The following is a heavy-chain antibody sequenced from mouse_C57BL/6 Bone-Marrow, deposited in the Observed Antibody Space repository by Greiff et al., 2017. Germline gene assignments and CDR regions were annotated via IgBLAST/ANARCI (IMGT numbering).Heavy chain of an antibody. CDR3: ARGATMVTTGPAY. J-gene: IGHJ3*01. CDR1: GYTFTSYW. CDR2: IHPNSGST. V-gene: IGHV1-64*01. Sequence: QVQLQQSGAELVKPGASVKLSCKASGYTFTSYWMHWVKQRPGQGLEWIGMIHPNSGSTNYNEKFKSKATLTVDKSSSTAYMQLSSLTSDDSAVYYCARGATMVTTGPAYWGQGTLVTVSA. D-gene: IGHD2-2*01.